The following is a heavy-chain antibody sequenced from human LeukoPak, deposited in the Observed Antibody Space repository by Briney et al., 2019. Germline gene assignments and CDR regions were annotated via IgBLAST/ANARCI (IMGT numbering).Heavy chain of an antibody. Sequence: GGSLRLSCAVSGFDFGDYTMHWVRQPPGKGLEWVSLISWNSGSIKYTESVKGQFTISRDNSKNSLYLQMSSLRTEDTALYYCARDIYDSGGFRGDFWGQGTLVTVSS. V-gene: IGHV3-43*01. D-gene: IGHD3-22*01. CDR2: ISWNSGSI. CDR1: GFDFGDYT. CDR3: ARDIYDSGGFRGDF. J-gene: IGHJ4*02.